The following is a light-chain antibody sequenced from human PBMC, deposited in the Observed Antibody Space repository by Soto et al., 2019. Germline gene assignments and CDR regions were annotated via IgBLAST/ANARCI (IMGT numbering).Light chain of an antibody. CDR3: QQYGSSLFT. CDR1: QSVSSKY. J-gene: IGKJ3*01. Sequence: DIVLTQSPGTLSLSPGERATLSCRASQSVSSKYLAWYQQIPGQAPRVLIYGTSIRASGVPERFSGGGSGTDFTLTITRLEPEDFAVYYCQQYGSSLFTFGPGTKVDFK. V-gene: IGKV3-20*01. CDR2: GTS.